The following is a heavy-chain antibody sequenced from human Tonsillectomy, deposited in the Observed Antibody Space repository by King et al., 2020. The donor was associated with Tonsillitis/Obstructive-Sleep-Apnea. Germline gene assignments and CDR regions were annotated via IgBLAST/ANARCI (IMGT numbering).Heavy chain of an antibody. CDR3: ARVPTGLYYYYYVDV. CDR2: IYYSGST. Sequence: VQLQESGPGLVKPSETLSLTCTVSGGSISSYYWSWIRQPPGKGLEWIGYIYYSGSTNYNPSLKSRVTLSVDTSKNQFSLKLSSVTAADTAVYYCARVPTGLYYYYYVDVWGKGTPVTVSS. D-gene: IGHD3-9*01. CDR1: GGSISSYY. J-gene: IGHJ6*03. V-gene: IGHV4-59*08.